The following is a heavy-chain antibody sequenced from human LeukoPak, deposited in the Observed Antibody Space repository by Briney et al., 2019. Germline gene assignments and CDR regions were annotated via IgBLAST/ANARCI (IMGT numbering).Heavy chain of an antibody. CDR1: DYTFSRYG. Sequence: ASVKVSCKASDYTFSRYGISWVRQAPGQGLEWMAWISAYNGKTNNAQRFQGRVTMTTDTSTSTAYMELRSLRSDDTAVYYCARDGPDYGDYINFDYWGQGTLVTVSS. CDR3: ARDGPDYGDYINFDY. V-gene: IGHV1-18*01. J-gene: IGHJ4*02. CDR2: ISAYNGKT. D-gene: IGHD4-17*01.